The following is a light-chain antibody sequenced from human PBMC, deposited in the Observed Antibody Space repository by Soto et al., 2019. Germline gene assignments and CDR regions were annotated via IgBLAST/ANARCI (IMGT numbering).Light chain of an antibody. CDR2: EVS. Sequence: QSALTQPASVSVSPGQSITISCTGTSSDVGGYHYVSWYQQHPGKAPKLMIYEVSNRPSGVSNRFSGSKSGNTASLTISWLQAEDEADYYCSSYTSSSIDYVFGTGTKLTV. V-gene: IGLV2-14*01. CDR3: SSYTSSSIDYV. J-gene: IGLJ1*01. CDR1: SSDVGGYHY.